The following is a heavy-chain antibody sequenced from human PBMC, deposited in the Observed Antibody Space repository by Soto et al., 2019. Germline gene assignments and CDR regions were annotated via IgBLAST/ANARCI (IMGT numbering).Heavy chain of an antibody. CDR1: GYSFTSYW. CDR3: ATSGYYYDSSVDAFDI. D-gene: IGHD3-22*01. CDR2: IDPSDSYA. Sequence: GESLKISCKGSGYSFTSYWISWVRQMPGKGLEWMGRIDPSDSYANYSPSFQGHVTFSADKSISTAYLQWSSLKASDTAMYYCATSGYYYDSSVDAFDIWGQGTMVTVSS. J-gene: IGHJ3*02. V-gene: IGHV5-10-1*01.